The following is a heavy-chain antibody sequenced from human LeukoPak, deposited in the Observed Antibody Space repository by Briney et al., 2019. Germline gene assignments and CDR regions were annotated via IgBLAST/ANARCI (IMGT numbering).Heavy chain of an antibody. V-gene: IGHV4-31*03. CDR3: ARVGYDLWSGYYPTGDGYYYGMDV. D-gene: IGHD3-3*01. CDR1: GGSISSGGYY. Sequence: SETLSLTCTVSGGSISSGGYYWSWIRQHPGKGLEWIGYIYYSGSTYYNPSLKSRVTISVDTSKNQFSLKLSSVTAADTAVYYCARVGYDLWSGYYPTGDGYYYGMDVWGQGTTVTVSS. J-gene: IGHJ6*02. CDR2: IYYSGST.